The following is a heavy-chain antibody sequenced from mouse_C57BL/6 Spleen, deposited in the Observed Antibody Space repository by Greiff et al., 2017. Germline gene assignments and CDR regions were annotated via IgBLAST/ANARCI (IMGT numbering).Heavy chain of an antibody. CDR1: GFTFSDYY. J-gene: IGHJ2*01. V-gene: IGHV5-12*01. D-gene: IGHD2-1*01. Sequence: DVKLVESGGGLVQPGGSLKLSCAASGFTFSDYYMYWVRQTPEKRLEWVAYISNGGGSTYYPDTVKGRFTISRDNAKNTLYLQMSRLKSEDTAMYYCASYGNYGFDYWGQGTTLTVSS. CDR2: ISNGGGST. CDR3: ASYGNYGFDY.